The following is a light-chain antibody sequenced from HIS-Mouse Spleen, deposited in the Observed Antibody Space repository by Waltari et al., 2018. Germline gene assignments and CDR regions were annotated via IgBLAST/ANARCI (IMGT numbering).Light chain of an antibody. CDR2: DDS. CDR3: QVWDSSSDHVV. V-gene: IGLV3-21*03. J-gene: IGLJ2*01. Sequence: SYVLTQPPSVSVAPGKTARITCGVNNIGSNSVNWYQQKPGPAPVMVVYDDSDRPSGIPERFSGSNSGNTATLTISRVEAGDEADYYCQVWDSSSDHVVFGGGTKLTVL. CDR1: NIGSNS.